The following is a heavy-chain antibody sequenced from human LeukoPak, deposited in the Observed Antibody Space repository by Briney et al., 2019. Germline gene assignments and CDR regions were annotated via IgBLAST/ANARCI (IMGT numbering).Heavy chain of an antibody. Sequence: PGGSLRLSCAASGFTVSSSYMSWVRQAPGKGLELVSVLYPGGSTYIADAVKGRFSISRDNSNKTLNLQMNSLRVEDTAVYYCARDRGGSYLQGYFLHWGQGSLVIVSS. J-gene: IGHJ1*01. CDR1: GFTVSSSY. D-gene: IGHD1-26*01. CDR2: LYPGGST. V-gene: IGHV3-66*01. CDR3: ARDRGGSYLQGYFLH.